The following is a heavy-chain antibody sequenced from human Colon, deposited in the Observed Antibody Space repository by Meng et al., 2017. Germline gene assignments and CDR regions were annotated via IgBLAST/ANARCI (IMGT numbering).Heavy chain of an antibody. J-gene: IGHJ4*02. V-gene: IGHV3-11*01. CDR1: GVTFSDHY. CDR3: GRGHWGLDY. Sequence: QVQRGHAGGGLVKSGGSLGLSCVVSGVTFSDHYMSWIRQAPGKGLEWVAFINRNGDLDSYADSVKGRFTISRDNAKNSLFLQLNSLTDEDTAVYYCGRGHWGLDYLGQGTLVTVSS. D-gene: IGHD7-27*01. CDR2: INRNGDLD.